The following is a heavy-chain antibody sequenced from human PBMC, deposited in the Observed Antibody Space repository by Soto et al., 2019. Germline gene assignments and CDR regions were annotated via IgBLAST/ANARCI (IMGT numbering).Heavy chain of an antibody. CDR2: ISHSGGT. CDR1: GESFSNYY. Sequence: SETLSLTCVVYGESFSNYYWSWIRQPPGKGLEWIGEISHSGGTNYNPSLKSRVTILVDTAKNQFSLNLSSVTAADTAVYYCARGWDGRDVWGQGTTVTVS. V-gene: IGHV4-34*01. D-gene: IGHD7-27*01. J-gene: IGHJ6*02. CDR3: ARGWDGRDV.